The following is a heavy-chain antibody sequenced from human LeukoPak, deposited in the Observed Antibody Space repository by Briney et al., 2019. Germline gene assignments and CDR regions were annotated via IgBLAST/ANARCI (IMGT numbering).Heavy chain of an antibody. Sequence: GGSLRLSCAASGFAFSAYNMIWVRQAPGKGLEWLSYISGSSSAIYYADSVQGRFTISRDNAKNSLSLQMSSLRVEDTAVYYCVRDRTLGVRDGFILAWGQGTLVTVSS. CDR2: ISGSSSAI. CDR1: GFAFSAYN. V-gene: IGHV3-48*01. J-gene: IGHJ5*02. D-gene: IGHD5-24*01. CDR3: VRDRTLGVRDGFILA.